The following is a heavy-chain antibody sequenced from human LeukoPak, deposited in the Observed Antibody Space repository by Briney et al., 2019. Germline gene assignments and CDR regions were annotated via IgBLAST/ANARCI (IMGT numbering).Heavy chain of an antibody. Sequence: TGGSLRLSCAASGFTFSSYSMNWVRQAPGKGLEWVSSISSSSSYIYYADSVKGRFTISRDNSKNTLYLQMNSLRAEDTAVYYCAKDPDLTTYYYGSESIRGEENWGQGTLVTVSS. CDR2: ISSSSSYI. V-gene: IGHV3-21*04. CDR3: AKDPDLTTYYYGSESIRGEEN. CDR1: GFTFSSYS. D-gene: IGHD3-10*01. J-gene: IGHJ4*02.